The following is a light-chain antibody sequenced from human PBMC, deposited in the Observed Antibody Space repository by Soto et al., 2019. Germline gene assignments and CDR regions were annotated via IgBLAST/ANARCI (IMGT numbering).Light chain of an antibody. Sequence: QSVLTQPPSVSGAPGQRVTISCTGSSSDLGADYAVHWHQQLPGAAPRLLIYGNNNWPSGVPDRFSGSKSGTSASLAINGLQPEDEADYYCQSYDGNLNGYVFGTGTKLTVL. CDR2: GNN. CDR3: QSYDGNLNGYV. J-gene: IGLJ1*01. V-gene: IGLV1-40*01. CDR1: SSDLGADYA.